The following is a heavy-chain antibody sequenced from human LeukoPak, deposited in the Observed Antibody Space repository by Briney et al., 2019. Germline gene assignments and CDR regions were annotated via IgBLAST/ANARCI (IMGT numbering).Heavy chain of an antibody. Sequence: GGSLRLSCAASGFTFSSYGMHWVRQAPGKGLEWVSVIYSGGSTYYADSVKGRFTISRDNSKNTLFLQMNSLRAEDTAVYYCAREATVVAGYFDYWGQGTLVTVSS. V-gene: IGHV3-53*01. CDR2: IYSGGST. CDR3: AREATVVAGYFDY. CDR1: GFTFSSYG. J-gene: IGHJ4*02. D-gene: IGHD6-19*01.